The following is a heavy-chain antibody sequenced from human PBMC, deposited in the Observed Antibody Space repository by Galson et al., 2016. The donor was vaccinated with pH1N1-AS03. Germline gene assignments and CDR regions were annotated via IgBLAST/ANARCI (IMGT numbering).Heavy chain of an antibody. J-gene: IGHJ3*02. CDR2: ISDSGGTT. V-gene: IGHV3-23*01. CDR3: ATVSTEMDDAFDI. D-gene: IGHD5-24*01. CDR1: GFRFSNHA. Sequence: SLRLSCAASGFRFSNHAMSWVRQAPGKGLDWVSTISDSGGTTYHGDSVKGRFTTSRGNSQNTLYLHMNSLRAEDTALYYCATVSTEMDDAFDIWGRGTMVTVSS.